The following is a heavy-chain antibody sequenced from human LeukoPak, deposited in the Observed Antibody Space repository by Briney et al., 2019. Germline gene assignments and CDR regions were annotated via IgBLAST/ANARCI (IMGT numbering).Heavy chain of an antibody. CDR1: GYTFTSYA. CDR3: ARDQRQISFDY. V-gene: IGHV7-4-1*02. J-gene: IGHJ4*02. D-gene: IGHD3-3*01. Sequence: ASVKVSCKASGYTFTSYAMNWVRQAPGQGLEWMGWIDTNTGNPTYAQGFTGRFVFSLDTSVSTAYLQISSLKAEDTAFYYRARDQRQISFDYWGQGTLVTVSS. CDR2: IDTNTGNP.